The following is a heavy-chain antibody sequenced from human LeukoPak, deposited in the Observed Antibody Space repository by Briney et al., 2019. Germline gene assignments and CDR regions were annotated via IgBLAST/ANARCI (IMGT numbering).Heavy chain of an antibody. CDR1: GFSFSSYG. D-gene: IGHD6-19*01. Sequence: GGSLTLSCAASGFSFSSYGMSRFRQAPGKGLEWVSTINNRADETHYADFVRGRFFISRDNSNSRLTLHMNNLRVGDTAVYYCERDPSEYEWQRGWYRDFWGQGSQVTVSS. J-gene: IGHJ4*02. CDR3: ERDPSEYEWQRGWYRDF. V-gene: IGHV3-23*01. CDR2: INNRADET.